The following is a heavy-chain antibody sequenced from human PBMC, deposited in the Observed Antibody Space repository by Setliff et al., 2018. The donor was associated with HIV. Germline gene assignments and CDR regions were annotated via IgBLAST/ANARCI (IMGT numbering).Heavy chain of an antibody. CDR3: VRDYMWAFDY. J-gene: IGHJ4*02. Sequence: GGSLRLSCAASGFTFIDYALNWVRQSPGKGLEWVSSISSSGSYIYYADSVKGRFTISRDSAKNSVYLQMNNLRAEDTAVYYCVRDYMWAFDYWGQGTLVTVSS. V-gene: IGHV3-21*01. CDR2: ISSSGSYI. CDR1: GFTFIDYA. D-gene: IGHD1-26*01.